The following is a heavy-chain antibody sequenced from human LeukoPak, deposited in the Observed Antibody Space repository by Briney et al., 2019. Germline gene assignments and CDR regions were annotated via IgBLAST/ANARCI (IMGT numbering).Heavy chain of an antibody. Sequence: GGSLRLSCAASGFTFSSYEMNWLRQAPGKGLEWVSYISSSGSTIYYADSVKGRFTISRDNAKNSLFLQMNSLRAEDTAVYYCARERTTVRYWGQGTLVTVSS. CDR2: ISSSGSTI. CDR3: ARERTTVRY. V-gene: IGHV3-48*03. D-gene: IGHD4-17*01. J-gene: IGHJ4*02. CDR1: GFTFSSYE.